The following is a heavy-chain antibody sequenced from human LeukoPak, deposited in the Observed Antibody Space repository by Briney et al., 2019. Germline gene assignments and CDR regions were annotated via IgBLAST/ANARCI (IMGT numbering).Heavy chain of an antibody. V-gene: IGHV4-59*08. CDR1: GGSISSYY. D-gene: IGHD6-19*01. Sequence: PSETLSLTCTVSGGSISSYYWSWIRQPPGKGLECIGYIYYSGSTYYNPSLKSRVTISVDTSKNQFSLKLSSVTAADTAVYYCARVAVAGNWFDPWGQGTLVTVSS. CDR3: ARVAVAGNWFDP. CDR2: IYYSGST. J-gene: IGHJ5*02.